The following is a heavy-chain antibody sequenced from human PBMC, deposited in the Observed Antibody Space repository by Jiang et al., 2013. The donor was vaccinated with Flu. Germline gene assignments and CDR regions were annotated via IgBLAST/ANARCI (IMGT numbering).Heavy chain of an antibody. V-gene: IGHV3-23*01. J-gene: IGHJ4*02. CDR1: GFTFSNYA. CDR2: VSGSGDST. CDR3: AKLGDYFDSSGYFHY. D-gene: IGHD3-22*01. Sequence: GLVQPGGSLRLSCAASGFTFSNYAMTWVRQAPGKGLEWVSAVSGSGDSTSYADSVKGRFTISRDNPKNTLYLQMNSLRAEDTAIYYCAKLGDYFDSSGYFHYWGQGTLVTVSS.